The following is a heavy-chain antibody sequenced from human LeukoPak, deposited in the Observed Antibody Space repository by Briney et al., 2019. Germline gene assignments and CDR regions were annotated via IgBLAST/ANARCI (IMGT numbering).Heavy chain of an antibody. CDR3: ARGPQRWLARSYFDY. Sequence: ASVKVSCKASGYTFTSYYMHWVRQAPGQGLEWMGIINPSGGSTSYAQKFQGRVTMTRDTSTSTVYMELSGLRSEDTAVYYCARGPQRWLARSYFDYWGQGTLVTVSS. D-gene: IGHD5-24*01. J-gene: IGHJ4*02. V-gene: IGHV1-46*01. CDR1: GYTFTSYY. CDR2: INPSGGST.